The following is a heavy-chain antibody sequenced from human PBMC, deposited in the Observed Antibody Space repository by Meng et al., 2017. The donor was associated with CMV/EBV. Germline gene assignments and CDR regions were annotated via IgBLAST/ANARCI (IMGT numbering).Heavy chain of an antibody. Sequence: GGSLRLSCAASGFTFSSYAMHWVRQAPSKGLEWVAVISYDGSNKYYADSVKGRFTISRDNSKNTLFLQMNSLRGEDTAMYYCARAGVAYCSSTSCYGYFDYWGQGTLVTVSS. CDR3: ARAGVAYCSSTSCYGYFDY. V-gene: IGHV3-30*04. CDR2: ISYDGSNK. D-gene: IGHD2-2*01. CDR1: GFTFSSYA. J-gene: IGHJ4*02.